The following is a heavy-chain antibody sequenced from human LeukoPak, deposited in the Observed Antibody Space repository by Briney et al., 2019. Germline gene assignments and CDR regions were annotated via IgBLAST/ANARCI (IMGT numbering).Heavy chain of an antibody. CDR2: INHSGST. Sequence: SETLSLTCAVYGGSFSGYYWSWIRQPPGKGLEWIGEINHSGSTNYNPSLKSRVTISVDTSKNQFSLKLSSVPAADTAVYYCARALPTTQPTVVNWFDPWGQGTLVTVSS. D-gene: IGHD4-23*01. J-gene: IGHJ5*02. V-gene: IGHV4-34*01. CDR3: ARALPTTQPTVVNWFDP. CDR1: GGSFSGYY.